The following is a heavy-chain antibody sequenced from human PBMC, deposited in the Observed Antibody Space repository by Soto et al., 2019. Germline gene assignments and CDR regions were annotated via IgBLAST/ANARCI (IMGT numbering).Heavy chain of an antibody. V-gene: IGHV4-59*08. CDR3: ARRYGWLYFDY. J-gene: IGHJ4*02. D-gene: IGHD3-10*01. Sequence: SETLSLTCTVSGGSISSYYWSWIRQPPGKGLELIGYIFYSGSTNYNPSLKSRVTISVDTSKNQFSLKLTSVTAADTALYYCARRYGWLYFDYWGQGSLVTVSS. CDR1: GGSISSYY. CDR2: IFYSGST.